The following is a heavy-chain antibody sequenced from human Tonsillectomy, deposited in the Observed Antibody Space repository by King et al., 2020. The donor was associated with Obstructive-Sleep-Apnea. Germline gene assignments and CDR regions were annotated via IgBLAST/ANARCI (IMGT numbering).Heavy chain of an antibody. CDR3: ARGGRGYYDWIDY. CDR2: INSDGSST. D-gene: IGHD1-26*01. Sequence: VQLVESGGGLVHPGGSLRLSCAASGFTFSSYWMHWVRQAPGKGLVWVSRINSDGSSTSYADSVKGRFTISRDNAKNTLYLQMNSLRAEDTAVYYCARGGRGYYDWIDYWGQGTLVTVSS. V-gene: IGHV3-74*01. J-gene: IGHJ4*02. CDR1: GFTFSSYW.